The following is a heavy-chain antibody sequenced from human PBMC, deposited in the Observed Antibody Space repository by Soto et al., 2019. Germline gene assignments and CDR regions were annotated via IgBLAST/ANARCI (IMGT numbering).Heavy chain of an antibody. D-gene: IGHD1-26*01. CDR1: GFTFSSYG. V-gene: IGHV3-30*18. Sequence: QVQLVESGGGVVQPGRSLRLSCGASGFTFSSYGMHWVRQAPGKGLEWVAVISYDGSNKYYADSVKGRFTISRDNSKNTLYLQMNSLRAEDTAVYYCAKSAGGNYCRYWGQGTLVTVSS. CDR3: AKSAGGNYCRY. CDR2: ISYDGSNK. J-gene: IGHJ4*02.